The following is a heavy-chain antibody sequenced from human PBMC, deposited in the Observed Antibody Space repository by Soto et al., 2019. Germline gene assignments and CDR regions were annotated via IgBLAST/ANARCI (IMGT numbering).Heavy chain of an antibody. V-gene: IGHV4-59*01. CDR3: ARGKSGYSYGYPDY. Sequence: TSETLSLTCAVYVGSFSGYYWSWIRQPPGKGLEWIGYIYYSGSTNYNPSLKSRVTISVDTSKNQFSLKLSSVTAADTAVYYCARGKSGYSYGYPDYWGQGTLVTVSS. J-gene: IGHJ4*02. CDR1: VGSFSGYY. D-gene: IGHD5-18*01. CDR2: IYYSGST.